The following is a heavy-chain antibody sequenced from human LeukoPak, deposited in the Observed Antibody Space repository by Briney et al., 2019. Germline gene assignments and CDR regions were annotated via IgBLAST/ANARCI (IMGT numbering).Heavy chain of an antibody. CDR3: ARDFPVSQGLDAFDI. J-gene: IGHJ3*02. CDR2: IYYSGST. Sequence: SQTLSLTCTVSGSSISSGTYYWNWIRQHPGKGLEWIGYIYYSGSTFYNPSLKSRVTISVDTSKNQFSLKLSSVTAADTAVYYCARDFPVSQGLDAFDIWGQGTLVTVSS. V-gene: IGHV4-31*03. CDR1: GSSISSGTYY. D-gene: IGHD1-14*01.